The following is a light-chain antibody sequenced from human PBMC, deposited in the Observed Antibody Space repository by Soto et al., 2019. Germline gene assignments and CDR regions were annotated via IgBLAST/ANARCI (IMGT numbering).Light chain of an antibody. CDR1: QSVGSK. Sequence: EIVMTQSPATLSVSPGEGATLSCRASQSVGSKVAWYQQRPGQAPRLLIYDTSTRATGIAARFSGSGSGTEFTLTISSLQSEDFAVYYCQQYTNWPPVYTFGQGTKLEIK. CDR2: DTS. J-gene: IGKJ2*01. CDR3: QQYTNWPPVYT. V-gene: IGKV3D-15*01.